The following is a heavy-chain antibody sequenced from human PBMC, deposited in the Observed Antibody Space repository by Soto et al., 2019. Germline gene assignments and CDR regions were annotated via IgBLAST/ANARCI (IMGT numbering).Heavy chain of an antibody. CDR3: ARHFNGGNMFYYYYGMDV. V-gene: IGHV5-51*01. D-gene: IGHD2-15*01. Sequence: HGESLKISCTTSGYIFTKYWIGWVRQMPGKGLEWMGIIFPGDSDTTYSPSFQGQVTISADRSLSTAYLQWSSLKASDSAMYYCARHFNGGNMFYYYYGMDVWGQGTTVTVSS. CDR2: IFPGDSDT. CDR1: GYIFTKYW. J-gene: IGHJ6*02.